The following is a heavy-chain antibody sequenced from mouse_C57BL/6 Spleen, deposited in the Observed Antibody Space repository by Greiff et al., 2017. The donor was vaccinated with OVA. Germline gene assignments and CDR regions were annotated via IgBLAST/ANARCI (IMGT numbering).Heavy chain of an antibody. V-gene: IGHV1-42*01. Sequence: VQLKQSGPELVKPGASVKISCKASGYSFTGYYMNWVKQSPEKSLEWIGEINPSTGGTNYNQKFKAKATLTVDKSSSTAYMQLKCLTSEDAAVYYCARSAPGDYWGQGTTLTVSS. CDR1: GYSFTGYY. J-gene: IGHJ2*01. CDR3: ARSAPGDY. CDR2: INPSTGGT.